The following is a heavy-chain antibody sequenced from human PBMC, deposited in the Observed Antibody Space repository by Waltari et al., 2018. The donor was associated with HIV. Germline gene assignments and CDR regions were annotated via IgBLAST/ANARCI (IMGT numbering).Heavy chain of an antibody. J-gene: IGHJ4*02. CDR2: ISGTGGTG. D-gene: IGHD3-22*01. Sequence: VHLLESGGGLVQPGGSLRLSCAASGFSFSSSALSWVRQAPGKGLEWVSAISGTGGTGYYADSVRGRFTISRDNAKNTLFLQMDSLRADDTAVYYCAKVYYYDSSTYFLKVPHYDYWGQGTLVTVSS. CDR1: GFSFSSSA. CDR3: AKVYYYDSSTYFLKVPHYDY. V-gene: IGHV3-23*01.